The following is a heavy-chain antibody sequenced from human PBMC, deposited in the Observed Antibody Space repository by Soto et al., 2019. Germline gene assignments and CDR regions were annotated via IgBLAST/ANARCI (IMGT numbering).Heavy chain of an antibody. J-gene: IGHJ4*02. CDR1: GFTFSSYS. CDR3: ARDQSVWYDSSGYYYSPHFDY. V-gene: IGHV3-21*01. Sequence: PGGSLRLSCAASGFTFSSYSMNWVRQAPGKGLEWVSSISSSSSYIYYADSVKGRFTISRDNAKNSLYLQMNSLRAEDTAVYYCARDQSVWYDSSGYYYSPHFDYWGQGTLVTVSS. CDR2: ISSSSSYI. D-gene: IGHD3-22*01.